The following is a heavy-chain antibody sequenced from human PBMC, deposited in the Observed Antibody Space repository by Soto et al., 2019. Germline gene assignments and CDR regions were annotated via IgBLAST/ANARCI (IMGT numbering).Heavy chain of an antibody. Sequence: SETLSLTCTVSGGSISDYSWSWIRQPPGKGLEWIGYIHYSGSTNYNPSLKSRVTISVDTSKNQFSLKLSSVTAADTAVYYCASSRSGWATNFDYWGQGTLVTVSS. J-gene: IGHJ4*02. CDR1: GGSISDYS. CDR2: IHYSGST. D-gene: IGHD6-19*01. CDR3: ASSRSGWATNFDY. V-gene: IGHV4-59*01.